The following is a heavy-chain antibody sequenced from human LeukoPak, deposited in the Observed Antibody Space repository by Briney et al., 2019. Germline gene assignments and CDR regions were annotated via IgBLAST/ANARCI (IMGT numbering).Heavy chain of an antibody. CDR2: ISAYNGNT. Sequence: ASVKVSCRASGYTFTSYGISWVRQAPGQGLEWMGWISAYNGNTNYAQKLQGRVTMTTDTSTSTAYMELRSLRSDDTAVYYCARGTLDVAVAGTGYYYYYMDVWGKGTTVTVSS. CDR3: ARGTLDVAVAGTGYYYYYMDV. D-gene: IGHD6-19*01. CDR1: GYTFTSYG. J-gene: IGHJ6*03. V-gene: IGHV1-18*01.